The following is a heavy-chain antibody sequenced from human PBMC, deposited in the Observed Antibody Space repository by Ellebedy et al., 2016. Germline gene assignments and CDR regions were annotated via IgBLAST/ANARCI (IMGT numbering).Heavy chain of an antibody. V-gene: IGHV3-23*01. Sequence: GESLKISXAASGLTLRRFAMSWVRQAPGRGLERVSGISASGINTFFADSVRGRFTISRDNSKSTVYLQMNSLRVEDTAVYYCAKRTTTYASGSGDTYFDYWGQGTRVTVSS. J-gene: IGHJ4*02. CDR3: AKRTTTYASGSGDTYFDY. CDR1: GLTLRRFA. CDR2: ISASGINT. D-gene: IGHD3-10*01.